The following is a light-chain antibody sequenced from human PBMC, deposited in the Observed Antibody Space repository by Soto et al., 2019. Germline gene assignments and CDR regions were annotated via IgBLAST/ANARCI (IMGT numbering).Light chain of an antibody. J-gene: IGKJ1*01. V-gene: IGKV3-20*01. CDR1: RSVSAGY. CDR3: QQYGGLPGT. Sequence: EIVLTQTPGTLSLSPGDRATLSCRASRSVSAGYLAWYQQKPGQAPRLLIYAASRRATGIPDRFSGSGSGTVFVLTISRLEPEDLAVYYCQQYGGLPGTFGHGTKVEIK. CDR2: AAS.